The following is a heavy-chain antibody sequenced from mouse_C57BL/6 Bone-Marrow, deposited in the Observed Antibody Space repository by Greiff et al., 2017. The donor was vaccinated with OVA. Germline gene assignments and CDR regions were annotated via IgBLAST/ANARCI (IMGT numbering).Heavy chain of an antibody. CDR2: ISDGGSYT. V-gene: IGHV5-4*01. Sequence: EVKLVESGGGLVKPGGSLKLSCAASGFTFSSYAMSWVRQTPEKRLEWVATISDGGSYTYYPDNVKGRFTISRDNAKNNLYLQMSHLKSEDTAMYYCARDRRGAWFAYWGQGTLVTVSA. CDR3: ARDRRGAWFAY. CDR1: GFTFSSYA. J-gene: IGHJ3*01.